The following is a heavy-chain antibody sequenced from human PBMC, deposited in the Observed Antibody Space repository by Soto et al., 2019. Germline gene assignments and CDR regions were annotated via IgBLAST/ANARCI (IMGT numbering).Heavy chain of an antibody. CDR3: ARDAFDYDTTGYHCDY. CDR1: GFSFSNYN. V-gene: IGHV3-48*02. Sequence: EVQLVESGGGLVQPGGTLRLTCAASGFSFSNYNMNWVRQAPGKGLEWVSYISKSSDTIYYADSVRGRFSIPRDNVKNSLYLQMESLRDEDTAVYYCARDAFDYDTTGYHCDYWGQGSLVSVSS. J-gene: IGHJ4*02. D-gene: IGHD3-22*01. CDR2: ISKSSDTI.